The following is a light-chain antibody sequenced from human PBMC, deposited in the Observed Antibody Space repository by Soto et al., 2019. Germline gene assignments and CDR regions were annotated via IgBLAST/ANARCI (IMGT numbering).Light chain of an antibody. CDR2: DTS. CDR1: QSVSSSH. CDR3: QQYGASPWT. Sequence: ELTQSPGTLSWSPGERATLSCRASQSVSSSHLAWYQQKRGQAPRLLIYDTSTRATGIPDRFSGSGSGTDFTLTISRLEPEDFAVYHCQQYGASPWTFGQGTKVDIK. J-gene: IGKJ1*01. V-gene: IGKV3-20*01.